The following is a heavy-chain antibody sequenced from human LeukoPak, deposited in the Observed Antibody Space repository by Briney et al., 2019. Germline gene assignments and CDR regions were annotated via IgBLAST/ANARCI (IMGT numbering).Heavy chain of an antibody. CDR3: AKDFVPRGGSYFPGFDY. J-gene: IGHJ4*02. CDR1: GFTVSSNY. D-gene: IGHD1-26*01. CDR2: IYGGVNT. Sequence: GGSLRLSCAASGFTVSSNYMSWVRQAPGKGLEWVSVIYGGVNTVYADSVQGRFTISRDNSKNTLYLQMNSLRTEDTAVYYCAKDFVPRGGSYFPGFDYWGQGTLVIVSS. V-gene: IGHV3-66*01.